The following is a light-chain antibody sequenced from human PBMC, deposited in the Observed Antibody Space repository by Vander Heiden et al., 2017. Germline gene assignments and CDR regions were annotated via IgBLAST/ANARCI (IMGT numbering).Light chain of an antibody. V-gene: IGKV4-1*01. CDR2: WAS. J-gene: IGKJ4*01. Sequence: DIVMTQSPDSLAASLGERATINCKSSQSVLYSSNNKNYLAWYQQKPGQPPKLLIYWASTRESGVPDRFSGSGSGTDFTLTINSLQAEDVAVYYCQQDASTPLIFGGGTKVEI. CDR3: QQDASTPLI. CDR1: QSVLYSSNNKNY.